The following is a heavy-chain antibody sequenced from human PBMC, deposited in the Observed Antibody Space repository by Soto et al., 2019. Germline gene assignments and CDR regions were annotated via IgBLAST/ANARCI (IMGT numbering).Heavy chain of an antibody. Sequence: AAVKVSCKASGYTFTSYGISWVRQAPGQGLEWMGWISAYNGNTNYAQKLQGRVTMTTDTSTSTAYMELRSLRSDDTAVYYCARVSGSGWFFKFDPWGQGTLVTVSS. J-gene: IGHJ5*02. CDR2: ISAYNGNT. V-gene: IGHV1-18*01. D-gene: IGHD6-19*01. CDR1: GYTFTSYG. CDR3: ARVSGSGWFFKFDP.